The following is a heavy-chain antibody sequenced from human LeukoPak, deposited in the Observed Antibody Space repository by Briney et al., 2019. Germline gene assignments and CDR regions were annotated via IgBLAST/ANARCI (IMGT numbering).Heavy chain of an antibody. D-gene: IGHD3/OR15-3a*01. V-gene: IGHV4-4*07. Sequence: SETLSLTRTVSGGAISGYYWSWIRQPAGKGLEWLGRVYSSGSTKYNPSLESRVTMSVDTSKNQFSLKLNFVTAADTAVYYCARVESGYDFFDYWGQGTLVTVSS. CDR3: ARVESGYDFFDY. CDR2: VYSSGST. J-gene: IGHJ4*02. CDR1: GGAISGYY.